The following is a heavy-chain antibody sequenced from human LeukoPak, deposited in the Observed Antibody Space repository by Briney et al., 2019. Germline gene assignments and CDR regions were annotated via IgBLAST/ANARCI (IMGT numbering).Heavy chain of an antibody. CDR1: GYTLTELS. Sequence: ASVRVSCKVSGYTLTELSMHWVRQAPGKGLEWMGGFDPEDGETIYAQKFQGRVTMTEDTSTDTAYMELSSLRSEDTAVYFCATDYYGSGSYSPQAFDIWGQGTLVTVSS. CDR3: ATDYYGSGSYSPQAFDI. CDR2: FDPEDGET. J-gene: IGHJ4*02. D-gene: IGHD3-10*01. V-gene: IGHV1-24*01.